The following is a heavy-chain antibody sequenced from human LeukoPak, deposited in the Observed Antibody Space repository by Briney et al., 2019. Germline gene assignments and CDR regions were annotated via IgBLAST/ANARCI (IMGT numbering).Heavy chain of an antibody. CDR1: GFTFSSYW. CDR2: IKQDGSEK. V-gene: IGHV3-7*04. J-gene: IGHJ4*02. D-gene: IGHD3-22*01. CDR3: ARGLYYYDSSGYYC. Sequence: PGGSLRLSCAVSGFTFSSYWMSWVRQAPGKGLEWVANIKQDGSEKYYVDSVKGRFTISRDNARNSVYLQMNSLRAEDTAVYYCARGLYYYDSSGYYCWGQGTLVTVSS.